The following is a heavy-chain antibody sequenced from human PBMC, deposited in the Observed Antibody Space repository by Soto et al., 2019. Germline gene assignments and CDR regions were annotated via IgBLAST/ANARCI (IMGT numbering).Heavy chain of an antibody. V-gene: IGHV4-39*01. CDR1: GGSFGSISYS. Sequence: QLQLQESGPGLVKPSETLSLPCTVSGGSFGSISYSWGWIGQPPGRGLEWIGSIYFRGSTYYNPSLKSRVTISVDTSKNQFSLKLSSVTAADTAVYYCARQATGYSSGCFDYWGQGTLVTVSS. CDR3: ARQATGYSSGCFDY. J-gene: IGHJ4*02. D-gene: IGHD6-19*01. CDR2: IYFRGST.